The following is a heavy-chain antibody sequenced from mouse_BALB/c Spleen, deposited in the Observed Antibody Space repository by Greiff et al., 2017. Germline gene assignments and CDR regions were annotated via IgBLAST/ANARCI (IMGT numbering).Heavy chain of an antibody. Sequence: VQLHQSGTVLARPGASVKMSCKASGYTFTSYWMHWVKQRPGQGLEWIGAIYPGNSDTSYNQKFKGKAKLTAVTSTSTAYMELSSLTNEDSAVYYCTRGNGNYEGAMDYWGQGTSVTVSS. V-gene: IGHV1-5*01. CDR2: IYPGNSDT. D-gene: IGHD2-1*01. J-gene: IGHJ4*01. CDR1: GYTFTSYW. CDR3: TRGNGNYEGAMDY.